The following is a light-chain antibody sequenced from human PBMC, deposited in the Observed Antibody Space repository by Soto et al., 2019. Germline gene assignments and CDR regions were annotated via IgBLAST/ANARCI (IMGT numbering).Light chain of an antibody. CDR2: GAS. J-gene: IGKJ4*01. CDR3: QQYDDWPLT. V-gene: IGKV3-15*01. Sequence: EIVMTQSPATLSVSPGERATLSCRASQSVGSTLAWYQQKPGQAPRLVIFGASLRATDIPARFSGSGYGTEFTLAISNLRFEDFAVYYCQQYDDWPLTFGEGTKVEI. CDR1: QSVGST.